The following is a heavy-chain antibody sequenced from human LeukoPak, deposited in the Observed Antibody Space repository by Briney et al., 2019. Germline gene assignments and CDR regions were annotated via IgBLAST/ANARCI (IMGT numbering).Heavy chain of an antibody. CDR3: AKDTSYSSSWYYFDY. Sequence: GGSLRLSCAASGFTFDDYAMHWVRQAPGKGLKWVSGISWNSGSIGYADSVKGRFTISRDNAKNSLYLQMNSLRAEDTALYYCAKDTSYSSSWYYFDYWGQGTLVTVSS. V-gene: IGHV3-9*01. J-gene: IGHJ4*02. CDR1: GFTFDDYA. D-gene: IGHD6-13*01. CDR2: ISWNSGSI.